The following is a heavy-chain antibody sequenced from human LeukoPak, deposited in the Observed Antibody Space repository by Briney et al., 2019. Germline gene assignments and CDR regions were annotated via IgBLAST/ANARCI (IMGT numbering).Heavy chain of an antibody. CDR2: ISASGSMT. CDR1: GFTFSDYY. V-gene: IGHV3-11*01. Sequence: TGGSLRLSCAASGFTFSDYYMTWIRQAPGKGLEWIASISASGSMTFYADSVKDRFTISRDNAKNSLHLQMNSLRAEDTAVYFCARHMVLSPCDYWGQGTLVTVSS. CDR3: ARHMVLSPCDY. D-gene: IGHD4/OR15-4a*01. J-gene: IGHJ4*02.